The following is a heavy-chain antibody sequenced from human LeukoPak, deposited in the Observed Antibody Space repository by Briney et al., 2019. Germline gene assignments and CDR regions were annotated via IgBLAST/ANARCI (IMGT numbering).Heavy chain of an antibody. D-gene: IGHD4-11*01. J-gene: IGHJ4*02. Sequence: GGSLSLSCAASGYTFSRHGMNWVRQAPGKGLEWVSGISPSGDITYFADSVKGRFTISRDNFKNTLYLEMNSLKTEDTAVYYCTSGVDDYSNYWGQGTLVTVSS. CDR2: ISPSGDIT. CDR1: GYTFSRHG. V-gene: IGHV3-23*01. CDR3: TSGVDDYSNY.